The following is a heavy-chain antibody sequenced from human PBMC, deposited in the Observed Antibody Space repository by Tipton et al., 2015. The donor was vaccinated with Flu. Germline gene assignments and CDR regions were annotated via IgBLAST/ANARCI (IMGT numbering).Heavy chain of an antibody. D-gene: IGHD2-15*01. CDR3: ARACGSGGNRWFDP. V-gene: IGHV4-39*07. Sequence: LRLSCTVSGGSISNNYYYWGWVRQPPGKGLEWIGSIYYGGSTYSKPSLQNRLTVSIDTAKDQFSLKLSSVTAADTAVYYCARACGSGGNRWFDPWGQGALVTVSS. CDR2: IYYGGST. J-gene: IGHJ5*02. CDR1: GGSISNNYYY.